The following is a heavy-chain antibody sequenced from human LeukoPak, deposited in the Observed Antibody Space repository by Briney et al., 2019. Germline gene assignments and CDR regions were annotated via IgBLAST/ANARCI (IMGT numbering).Heavy chain of an antibody. J-gene: IGHJ6*03. V-gene: IGHV3-23*01. CDR2: ISGSGGST. CDR1: GFTFGDAW. D-gene: IGHD3-10*01. CDR3: AGYYGTGYYYYYMNV. Sequence: GGSLRLSCVGSGFTFGDAWMTWVRQTPGKGLEWVSAISGSGGSTYYADSVKGRFTISRDNSKNTLYLQMNSLRAEDTAVYYCAGYYGTGYYYYYMNVWGKGTTVTVSS.